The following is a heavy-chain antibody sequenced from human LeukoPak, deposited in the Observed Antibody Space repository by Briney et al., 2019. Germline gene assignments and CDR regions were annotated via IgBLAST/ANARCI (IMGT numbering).Heavy chain of an antibody. J-gene: IGHJ4*02. D-gene: IGHD5-18*01. V-gene: IGHV4-39*01. CDR2: IYYSKNT. CDR1: GGSISSSSAY. CDR3: VSPRGFSYGYFDY. Sequence: SETLSLTCTVSGGSISSSSAYWGWIRQPPGKGVEWIGSIYYSKNTYYNPSLKSRVTISADTSKNPFSMTLGCGSATDPAVYYCVSPRGFSYGYFDYWGQGTLVTVSS.